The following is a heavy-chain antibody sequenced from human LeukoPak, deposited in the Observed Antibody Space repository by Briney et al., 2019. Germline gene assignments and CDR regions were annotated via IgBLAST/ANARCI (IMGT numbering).Heavy chain of an antibody. J-gene: IGHJ5*02. CDR1: GGSISGYY. Sequence: SETLSLTCTVSGGSISGYYWSWIRQPPGKGLEWIGYMYYSGSSNYNPSLESRVTISVDTSKNQFSLKLSSVTAADTAVYYCARHLGKYYYDSSGQTFDPWGQGTLVTVSS. CDR2: MYYSGSS. V-gene: IGHV4-59*08. D-gene: IGHD3-22*01. CDR3: ARHLGKYYYDSSGQTFDP.